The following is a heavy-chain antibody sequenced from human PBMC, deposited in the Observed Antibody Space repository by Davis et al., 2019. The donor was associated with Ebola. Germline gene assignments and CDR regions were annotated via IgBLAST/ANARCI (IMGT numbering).Heavy chain of an antibody. Sequence: GESLKISCAASGFSFSSYWMHWVRQVPGKGLVWVSRIKTDGSLTGYGDSVQGRFIISRDNAKNTVYLQMNDLRAEDTAVYYCAREVRVFALDYSGQGALVTVSS. CDR2: IKTDGSLT. V-gene: IGHV3-74*01. J-gene: IGHJ4*02. CDR1: GFSFSSYW. D-gene: IGHD3-3*01. CDR3: AREVRVFALDY.